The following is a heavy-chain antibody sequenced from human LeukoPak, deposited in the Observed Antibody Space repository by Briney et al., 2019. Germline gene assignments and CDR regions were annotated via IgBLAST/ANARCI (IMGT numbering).Heavy chain of an antibody. Sequence: ASVTVSFKASGYTFTGYYMHWVRQAPGQGLEWMGWINPNSGGTNYAQKFQGRVTMTRDTSISTAYMELSRLRSDDTAVYYCARVVDDSYCYMDVWGKGTTVTVSS. J-gene: IGHJ6*03. CDR1: GYTFTGYY. CDR2: INPNSGGT. V-gene: IGHV1-2*02. D-gene: IGHD3-3*01. CDR3: ARVVDDSYCYMDV.